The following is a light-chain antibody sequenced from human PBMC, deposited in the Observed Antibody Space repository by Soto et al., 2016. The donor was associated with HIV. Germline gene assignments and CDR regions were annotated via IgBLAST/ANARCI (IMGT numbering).Light chain of an antibody. CDR3: QQSQSHT. Sequence: DIQMTQSPSTLSASVGDRVTITCRASQSISTWLAWYQQKPGKAAKLLIYKASSLESGVPSRFSGSGSGTEFTLTISSLQPDDFATYYCQQSQSHTFGQGTKLEIK. CDR2: KAS. J-gene: IGKJ2*01. CDR1: QSISTW. V-gene: IGKV1-5*03.